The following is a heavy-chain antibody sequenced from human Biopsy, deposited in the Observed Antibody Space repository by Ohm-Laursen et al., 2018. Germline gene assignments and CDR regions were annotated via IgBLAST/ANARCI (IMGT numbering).Heavy chain of an antibody. Sequence: SSVKVSCNVIGGTVSAPGISWVRLAPGHGLEFVGGIIPIFQTTHYAQSFQGRVTIVAGKSTSTAYMELSSLRSDDTAIYYCATVRGLVWFGELIAWGQGTLVTVSS. D-gene: IGHD3-10*01. CDR3: ATVRGLVWFGELIA. V-gene: IGHV1-69*06. CDR1: GGTVSAPG. CDR2: IIPIFQTT. J-gene: IGHJ5*02.